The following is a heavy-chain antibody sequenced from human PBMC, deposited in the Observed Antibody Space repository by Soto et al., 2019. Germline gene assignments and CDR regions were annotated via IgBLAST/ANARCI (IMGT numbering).Heavy chain of an antibody. Sequence: EMQMVESGGGLVQPGGSLRLSCAASGFTFSDHYMDWVRQAPGKGLEWVGRITNKVDGYTTSYAASVEGRFIVSRDVSRNSLFLQMNNLKMEDTAVYFCARAAYGHGSDVWGQGSTVIVSS. CDR2: ITNKVDGYTT. CDR1: GFTFSDHY. J-gene: IGHJ6*02. D-gene: IGHD3-16*01. V-gene: IGHV3-72*01. CDR3: ARAAYGHGSDV.